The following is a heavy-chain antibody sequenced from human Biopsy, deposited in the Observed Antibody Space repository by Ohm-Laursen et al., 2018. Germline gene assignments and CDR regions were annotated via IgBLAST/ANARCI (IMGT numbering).Heavy chain of an antibody. Sequence: SDTLSLTCTVSGDSIRNYYWSWIRQAAGKGLEWIGRIYPGGGTIYNPSLKSRVTMSVDTSKNHFSLNLNSVTAADTAVYYCAGIVLGPTNDAFDIWGQGTMVTVSP. CDR3: AGIVLGPTNDAFDI. CDR1: GDSIRNYY. D-gene: IGHD1-26*01. J-gene: IGHJ3*02. V-gene: IGHV4-4*07. CDR2: IYPGGGT.